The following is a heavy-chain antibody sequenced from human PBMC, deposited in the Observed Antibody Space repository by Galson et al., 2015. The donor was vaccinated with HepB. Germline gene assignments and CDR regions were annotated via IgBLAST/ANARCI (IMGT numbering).Heavy chain of an antibody. J-gene: IGHJ4*02. CDR2: ISYDGSNK. Sequence: SLRLSCAASGFTFSSYAMHWVRQAPGKGLEWVAVISYDGSNKYYADSVKGRFTISRDNSKNTLYLQMNSLRAEDTAVYYCARDFRITMIVVVRVVGGYFDYWGQGTLVTVSS. CDR3: ARDFRITMIVVVRVVGGYFDY. CDR1: GFTFSSYA. V-gene: IGHV3-30-3*01. D-gene: IGHD3-22*01.